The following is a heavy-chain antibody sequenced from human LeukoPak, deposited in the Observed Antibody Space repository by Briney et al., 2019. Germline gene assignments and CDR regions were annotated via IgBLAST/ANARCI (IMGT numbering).Heavy chain of an antibody. CDR3: ARDLARIAVAQRAYYYGMDV. CDR2: IIPIFGTA. CDR1: GYSFTSFP. J-gene: IGHJ6*02. D-gene: IGHD6-19*01. V-gene: IGHV1-69*13. Sequence: ASVKVSCKASGYSFTSFPIIWVRQAPGQGLEWMGGIIPIFGTANYAQKFQGRVTITADESTSTAYMELSSLRSEDTAVYYCARDLARIAVAQRAYYYGMDVWGQGTTVTVSS.